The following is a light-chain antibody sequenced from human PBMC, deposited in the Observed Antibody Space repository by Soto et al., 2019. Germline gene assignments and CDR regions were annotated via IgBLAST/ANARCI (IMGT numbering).Light chain of an antibody. CDR1: SSNIGSNY. CDR3: AAWDDSRNGYV. J-gene: IGLJ1*01. V-gene: IGLV1-47*01. Sequence: QSVLTQPPSASGTPGQRVTISCSGSSSNIGSNYVYWYQQLPGTAPTNLLYRNNQRPSGVPDRFSGSKYGTSASLAISGLQYDDEAEYYCAAWDDSRNGYVLGPGTKVTVL. CDR2: RNN.